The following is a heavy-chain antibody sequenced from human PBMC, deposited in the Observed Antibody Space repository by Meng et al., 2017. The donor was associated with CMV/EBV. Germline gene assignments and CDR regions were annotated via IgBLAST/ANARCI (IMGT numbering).Heavy chain of an antibody. D-gene: IGHD1-26*01. Sequence: GESLKISCAASGFTFSSYWMSWVRQAPGKGLGWVANIKQDGSEKYYVDSVKGRFTISRDNAKNSLYLQMNSLRAEDTAVYYCARVVSGSLDYWGQGTLVTVSS. V-gene: IGHV3-7*01. J-gene: IGHJ4*02. CDR2: IKQDGSEK. CDR1: GFTFSSYW. CDR3: ARVVSGSLDY.